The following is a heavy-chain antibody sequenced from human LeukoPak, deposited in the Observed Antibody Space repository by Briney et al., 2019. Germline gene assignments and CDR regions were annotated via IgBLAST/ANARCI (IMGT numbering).Heavy chain of an antibody. CDR3: ARQYYYGSGSYYDWFDP. J-gene: IGHJ5*02. CDR1: GYSFTSYW. V-gene: IGHV5-51*01. CDR2: IYPGDSDT. Sequence: GESLKISCKGSGYSFTSYWIGWVRQIPGKGLEWMGIIYPGDSDTRYSPSFQGQVTISADKSISTAYLQWSSLKASDTAMYYCARQYYYGSGSYYDWFDPWGQGTLVTVSS. D-gene: IGHD3-10*01.